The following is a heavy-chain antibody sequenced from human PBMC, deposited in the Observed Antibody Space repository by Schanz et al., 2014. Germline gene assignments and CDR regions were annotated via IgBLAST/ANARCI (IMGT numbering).Heavy chain of an antibody. D-gene: IGHD2-21*01. CDR1: GGTFSSDT. CDR2: INLSGGST. V-gene: IGHV1-46*01. Sequence: QVQLIQSGAEVKAPGASVKVSCEASGGTFSSDTFSWVRQAPGQGLEWMGIINLSGGSTNNAQKFHGRLTMTRDTSTSTVYMELSSMRAEDTAVYYCARDRLECGAECYSVEVFEIWGQGTLVIVSS. CDR3: ARDRLECGAECYSVEVFEI. J-gene: IGHJ4*02.